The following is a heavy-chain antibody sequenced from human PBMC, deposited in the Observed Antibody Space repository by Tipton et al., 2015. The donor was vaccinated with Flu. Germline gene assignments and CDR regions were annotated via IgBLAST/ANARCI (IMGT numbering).Heavy chain of an antibody. V-gene: IGHV4-59*01. CDR2: IYYNGTT. J-gene: IGHJ1*01. Sequence: TLSLTCTVSGGSISNYYWSWIRQSPGKGLEWVGYIYYNGTTNYNPSLKSRVTMSVDTSKNQFSLRVTSVTAADTAVYYCARYGTYDGSRYFQHWGQGTLVTVSS. CDR1: GGSISNYY. CDR3: ARYGTYDGSRYFQH. D-gene: IGHD1-26*01.